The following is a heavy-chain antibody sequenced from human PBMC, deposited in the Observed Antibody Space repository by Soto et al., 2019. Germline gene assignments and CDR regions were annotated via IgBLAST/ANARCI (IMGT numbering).Heavy chain of an antibody. CDR2: IYYSGTT. J-gene: IGHJ4*02. Sequence: QVHLQESGPGLVKPSETLSLTCTVSGASXXXXYXXXXRQSPGXGLEWIGYIYYSGTTNYNPSLKNRVTISVDTSKNQLSLNLTSVTAADTAXXXXXXXXXXXXXXXXXXYXDSWGQGTLVTVSS. CDR1: GASXXXXY. V-gene: IGHV4-59*01. CDR3: XXXXXXXXXXXXXXYXDS.